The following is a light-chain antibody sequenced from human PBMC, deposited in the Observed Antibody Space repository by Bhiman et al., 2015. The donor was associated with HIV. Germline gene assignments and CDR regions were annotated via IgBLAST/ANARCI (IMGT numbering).Light chain of an antibody. CDR3: SSYTSSGTLI. Sequence: QSVLTQPPSVSGAPGQRVTISCTGSSSNFGAGYEVHWYHQIPGTAPKLLIHGTTNRPSGVPDRFSGSKSGTSASLAITGLQAEDEADYYCSSYTSSGTLIFGTGTKVTVL. CDR1: SSNFGAGYE. V-gene: IGLV1-40*01. CDR2: GTT. J-gene: IGLJ1*01.